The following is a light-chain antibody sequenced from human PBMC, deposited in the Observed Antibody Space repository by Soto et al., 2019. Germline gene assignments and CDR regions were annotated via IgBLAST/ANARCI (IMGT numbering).Light chain of an antibody. CDR1: QSVSSN. V-gene: IGKV3-15*01. Sequence: EIVMTQSPATLSVSPGERATLSCRASQSVSSNLAWYQQKPSQAPRLLIYGASTRATGIPARFSGSGSGTEFTLTISSLQSEDFAVYYCQQYNNWPPYTFGQGTK. CDR2: GAS. CDR3: QQYNNWPPYT. J-gene: IGKJ2*01.